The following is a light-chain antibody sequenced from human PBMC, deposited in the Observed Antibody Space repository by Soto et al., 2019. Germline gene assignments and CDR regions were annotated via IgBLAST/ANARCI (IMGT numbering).Light chain of an antibody. CDR3: SSLSTDTPDV. CDR1: SSDIGGYTS. J-gene: IGLJ1*01. V-gene: IGLV2-14*01. Sequence: QSALTQPASVSGSLGQSITISCTGTSSDIGGYTSVAWYQQHPGKVPKLVIYEVSYRPSGVSPRFSGSRSGNTASLTISGVLDEEEADYYCSSLSTDTPDVFGTGTKVTVL. CDR2: EVS.